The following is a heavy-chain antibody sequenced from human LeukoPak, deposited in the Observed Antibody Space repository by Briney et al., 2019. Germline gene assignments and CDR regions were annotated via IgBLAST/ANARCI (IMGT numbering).Heavy chain of an antibody. D-gene: IGHD1-26*01. V-gene: IGHV3-30-3*01. J-gene: IGHJ3*02. Sequence: GGSLRLSCAASGFTFSSYAMHWVRQAPGKGLEWVAVISYDGSNKYYADSVKGRFTISRDNSKNTLYLRMNSLRAEDTAVYYCARGDGNESGSYYEAAPHAFDIWGQGTMVTVSS. CDR2: ISYDGSNK. CDR1: GFTFSSYA. CDR3: ARGDGNESGSYYEAAPHAFDI.